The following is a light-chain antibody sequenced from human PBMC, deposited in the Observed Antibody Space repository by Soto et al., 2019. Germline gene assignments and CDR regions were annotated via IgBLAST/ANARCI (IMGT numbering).Light chain of an antibody. CDR3: QQYGSSPGWT. CDR1: QSVSSSY. J-gene: IGKJ1*01. Sequence: ETVLMQSPGTLSLSPGERATLSCRASQSVSSSYLAWYQQKPGQAPRLLIYGASSRATGIPDRFSGSGSGTDFTLTISRLEPEDFAVYYCQQYGSSPGWTFGQGTKVDIK. V-gene: IGKV3-20*01. CDR2: GAS.